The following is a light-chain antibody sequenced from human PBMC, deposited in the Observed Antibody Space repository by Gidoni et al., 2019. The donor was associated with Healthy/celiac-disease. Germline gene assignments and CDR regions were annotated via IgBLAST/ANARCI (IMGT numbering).Light chain of an antibody. J-gene: IGKJ5*01. CDR3: QQYNSYSTT. CDR1: QSISSW. CDR2: TAS. Sequence: QMTQSPSTLSASVGDRVTITCRASQSISSWLAWYQQKPGKAPKLLIYTASSLESGVPSRFSGSGSGTEFTLTISCLQSDDFATYYCQQYNSYSTTFGQGTRLEIK. V-gene: IGKV1-5*03.